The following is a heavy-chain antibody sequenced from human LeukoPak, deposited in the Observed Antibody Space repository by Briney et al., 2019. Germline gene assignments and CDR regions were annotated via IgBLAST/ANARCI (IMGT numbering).Heavy chain of an antibody. V-gene: IGHV3-21*01. Sequence: GGSLRLSCAASGFTVSSNYMSWVRQAPGKGLEWVSSISSSSSYIFYADSVKGRFTISRDNAKNSLYLQMNSLRAEDTAVYYCARVLLHRRYFDWLLDNFDYWGQGTLVTVSS. J-gene: IGHJ4*02. CDR3: ARVLLHRRYFDWLLDNFDY. D-gene: IGHD3-9*01. CDR2: ISSSSSYI. CDR1: GFTVSSNY.